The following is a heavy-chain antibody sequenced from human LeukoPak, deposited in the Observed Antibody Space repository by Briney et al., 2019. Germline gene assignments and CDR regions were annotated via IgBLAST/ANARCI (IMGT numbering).Heavy chain of an antibody. CDR3: ARGRHHYYGSGSALNY. J-gene: IGHJ4*02. D-gene: IGHD3-10*01. Sequence: SETLSLTCAVYGGSFSGYYWSWIRQPPGKGLEWIGEINHSGSTNYNPSLKSRVTISVDTSKNQFSLKLSSVTAADTAVYYCARGRHHYYGSGSALNYWGQGTLVTVSS. V-gene: IGHV4-34*01. CDR1: GGSFSGYY. CDR2: INHSGST.